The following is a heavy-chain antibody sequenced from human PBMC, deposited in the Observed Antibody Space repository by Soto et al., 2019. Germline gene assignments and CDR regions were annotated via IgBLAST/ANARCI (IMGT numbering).Heavy chain of an antibody. D-gene: IGHD2-8*01. CDR3: ARDNGMAGSFDP. V-gene: IGHV1-18*04. CDR1: DFSFTSHG. Sequence: ASVKVSCKAYDFSFTSHGICWVRQAPGQGLEWMGWISLYNGNTNYAQQFQGRVTMTTDTSTSTAYMELNSLRDEDTAMYYCARDNGMAGSFDPWGQGTLVTVSS. CDR2: ISLYNGNT. J-gene: IGHJ5*02.